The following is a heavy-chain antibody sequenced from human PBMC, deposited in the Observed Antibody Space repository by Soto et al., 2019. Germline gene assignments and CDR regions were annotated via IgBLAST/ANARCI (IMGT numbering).Heavy chain of an antibody. CDR1: GFTFSNYG. Sequence: QVQLVESGGGVVQPGRSLRLSCAASGFTFSNYGIHWVRQAPGKGLEWVAVISYDGSNKHYADSVKGRFTFSRDNSKNTLYLQMNSLRAEDTAVYFCARYSGKYQGPIDYWGQGTRVTVSS. D-gene: IGHD1-26*01. V-gene: IGHV3-30*03. J-gene: IGHJ4*02. CDR2: ISYDGSNK. CDR3: ARYSGKYQGPIDY.